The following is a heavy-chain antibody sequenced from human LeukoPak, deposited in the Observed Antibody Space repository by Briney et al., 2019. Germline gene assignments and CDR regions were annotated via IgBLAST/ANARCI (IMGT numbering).Heavy chain of an antibody. CDR2: FSGDGGRT. J-gene: IGHJ1*01. D-gene: IGHD2-2*01. Sequence: GSLRPPFSTPGFPFDEVCMPWVRPAPGKGLGWVSFFSGDGGRTDYADSVKGRFTISRDNRKNSLYLQMDSLTAEDTAFYFCARDRMSRAPTYFHHWGQGTLVTVSA. CDR3: ARDRMSRAPTYFHH. CDR1: GFPFDEVC. V-gene: IGHV3-43*02.